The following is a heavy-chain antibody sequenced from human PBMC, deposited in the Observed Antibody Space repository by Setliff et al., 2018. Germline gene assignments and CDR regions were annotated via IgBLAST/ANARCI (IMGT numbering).Heavy chain of an antibody. D-gene: IGHD1-1*01. V-gene: IGHV4-39*01. CDR2: IHYRGTT. J-gene: IGHJ4*02. Sequence: SETLSLTCTVSGASISSGTYYWAWIRQPPGKGLEWIGRIHYRGTTYSNASLASRLTISVDTAKNQFSLKLTSVTAADTAVYYCARTGTYRYFDYWGQGTRVNVS. CDR3: ARTGTYRYFDY. CDR1: GASISSGTYY.